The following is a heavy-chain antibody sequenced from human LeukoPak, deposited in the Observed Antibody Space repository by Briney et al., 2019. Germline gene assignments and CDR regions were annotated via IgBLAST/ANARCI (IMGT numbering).Heavy chain of an antibody. CDR1: GFTFSSYA. CDR3: AKFADYYDSSGYYY. D-gene: IGHD3-22*01. V-gene: IGHV3-23*01. CDR2: ISGSGGST. Sequence: RGSLRLSCAASGFTFSSYAMSWVRQAPGKGLEWVSAISGSGGSTYYAVSVKGRFTISRDNSKNTLYLQMNSLRAEDTAVYYCAKFADYYDSSGYYYWGQGTLITVSS. J-gene: IGHJ4*02.